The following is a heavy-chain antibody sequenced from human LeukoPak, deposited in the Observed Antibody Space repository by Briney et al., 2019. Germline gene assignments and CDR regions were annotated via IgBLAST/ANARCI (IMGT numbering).Heavy chain of an antibody. V-gene: IGHV3-74*01. D-gene: IGHD6-13*01. CDR3: AEGIAAAGSFDY. J-gene: IGHJ4*02. CDR1: GFTFSRYW. Sequence: GGSLRLSXAASGFTFSRYWMHWVRQAPGKGLVWVSRINPDGSSTDYADSVKGRFTISRDNAKNTLYLQMNSLRAEDTAVYYCAEGIAAAGSFDYWGQGTLVTVSS. CDR2: INPDGSST.